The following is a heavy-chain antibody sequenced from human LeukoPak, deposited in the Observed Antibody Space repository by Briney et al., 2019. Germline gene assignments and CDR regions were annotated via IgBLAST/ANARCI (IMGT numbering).Heavy chain of an antibody. V-gene: IGHV4-59*01. CDR1: GGSISSYY. CDR2: IYYSGST. J-gene: IGHJ5*02. CDR3: ARGLSGYDYSNWFDP. Sequence: SETLSLTCTVSGGSISSYYWSWIRPPPGKGLEWIGYIYYSGSTNYNPSLKSRVTISVDTSKNQFSLKLSSVTAADTAVYYCARGLSGYDYSNWFDPWGQGTLVTVSS. D-gene: IGHD5-12*01.